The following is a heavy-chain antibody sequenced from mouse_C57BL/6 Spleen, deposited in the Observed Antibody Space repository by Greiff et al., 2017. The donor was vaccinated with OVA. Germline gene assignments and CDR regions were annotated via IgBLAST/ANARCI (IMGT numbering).Heavy chain of an antibody. V-gene: IGHV3-6*01. J-gene: IGHJ2*01. CDR2: ISYDGSN. D-gene: IGHD1-1*01. CDR1: GYSITSGYY. CDR3: ARVSFTTVVATDYFDY. Sequence: LQESGPGLVKPSQSLSLTCSVTGYSITSGYYWNWIRQFPGNKLEWMGYISYDGSNNYNPSLKNRISITRDTSKNQFFLKLNSVTTEDTATYYCARVSFTTVVATDYFDYWGQGTTLTVSS.